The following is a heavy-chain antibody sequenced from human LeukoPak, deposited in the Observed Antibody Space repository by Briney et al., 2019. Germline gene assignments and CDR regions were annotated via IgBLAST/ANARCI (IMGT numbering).Heavy chain of an antibody. CDR2: IHQSGST. V-gene: IGHV4-4*02. J-gene: IGHJ6*03. Sequence: SETLSLTCAVSGGSITNSNWWSWVRQPPGKELEWIGEIHQSGSTNYNPSLKSRVTFSLDKSKNQFSLKLNSVTAADTAIYYCTKNGYYSMDVWGKGTTVTVSS. CDR1: GGSITNSNW. CDR3: TKNGYYSMDV. D-gene: IGHD6-13*01.